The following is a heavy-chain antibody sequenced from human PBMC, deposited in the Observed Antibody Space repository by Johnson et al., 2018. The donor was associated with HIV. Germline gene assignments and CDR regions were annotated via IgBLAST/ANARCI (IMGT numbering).Heavy chain of an antibody. J-gene: IGHJ3*01. Sequence: QVQLVESGGGVVQPGGSLRLSCAASGFPFSSYGMHWVRQAPGKGLEWVAFIRYDGTNKYYAASVKVRFTISRDNSRDTLHLQMNSLRPEDTAVYHCAKEESGSFLAFDFWGQGTMVTVSS. CDR1: GFPFSSYG. V-gene: IGHV3-30*02. CDR3: AKEESGSFLAFDF. CDR2: IRYDGTNK. D-gene: IGHD1-26*01.